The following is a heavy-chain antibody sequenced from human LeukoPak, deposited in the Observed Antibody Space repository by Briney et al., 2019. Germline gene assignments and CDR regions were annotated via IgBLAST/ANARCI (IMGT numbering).Heavy chain of an antibody. V-gene: IGHV3-20*04. CDR3: AREGPDSSLDFDY. J-gene: IGHJ4*02. D-gene: IGHD3-22*01. Sequence: GGSLRLSCAASGFTFDDYGMSWVRQAPGKGLEWVSGINWNGGSTGYADSVNGRFTISRDNAKNSLYLQMNGLRAEDTAVYYCAREGPDSSLDFDYWGQGTLVTVSS. CDR2: INWNGGST. CDR1: GFTFDDYG.